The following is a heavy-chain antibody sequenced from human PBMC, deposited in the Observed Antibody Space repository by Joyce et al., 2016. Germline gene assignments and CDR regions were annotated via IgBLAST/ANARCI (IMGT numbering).Heavy chain of an antibody. Sequence: QLQLQESGPGLVKPSETLSLTCTVSGGSIRSSSYYWGWIRQPPGKGLEWIGSIYYTGSTCYNPSLKRRVTISVDTSKNQFSLKLNSVTAADTAVYYCARHVLGMIVVVFDYWGQGTLVTVSS. V-gene: IGHV4-39*01. CDR3: ARHVLGMIVVVFDY. J-gene: IGHJ4*02. CDR1: GGSIRSSSYY. CDR2: IYYTGST. D-gene: IGHD3-22*01.